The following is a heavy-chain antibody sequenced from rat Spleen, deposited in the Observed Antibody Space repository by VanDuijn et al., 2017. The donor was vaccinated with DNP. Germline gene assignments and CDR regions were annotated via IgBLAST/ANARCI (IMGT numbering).Heavy chain of an antibody. J-gene: IGHJ2*01. Sequence: EVTLVESGGGMVQPGRSLKLPCAASGFNFNDYWMGCLRQATGKGLEWIGEINKDSRITKYNPSLKEKLTISRDNAQNTLYLQMNKLGSEDTAIYHCARSYNNYEFFDYWGQGVMVTVSS. CDR1: GFNFNDYW. V-gene: IGHV4-2*01. CDR2: INKDSRIT. CDR3: ARSYNNYEFFDY. D-gene: IGHD1-10*01.